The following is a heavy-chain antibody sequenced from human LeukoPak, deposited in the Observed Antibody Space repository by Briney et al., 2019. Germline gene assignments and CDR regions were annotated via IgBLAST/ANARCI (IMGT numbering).Heavy chain of an antibody. CDR2: IKQDGSEK. D-gene: IGHD2-15*01. CDR1: GFTFSSYW. J-gene: IGHJ4*02. Sequence: GGSLRLSCAASGFTFSSYWMSWVRQAPGKGLEWGANIKQDGSEKYYVDSVKGRFTISRDNAKNSLYLQMNSLRAEDTAVYYCARDHELYCSGGSCYGNYFDYWGQGTLVTVSS. V-gene: IGHV3-7*01. CDR3: ARDHELYCSGGSCYGNYFDY.